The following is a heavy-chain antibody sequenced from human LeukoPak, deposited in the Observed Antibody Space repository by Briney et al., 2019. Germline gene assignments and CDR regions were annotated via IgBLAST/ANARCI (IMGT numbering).Heavy chain of an antibody. V-gene: IGHV1-18*01. Sequence: GASVKVSCKASGYTFTSYGISWVRQAPGQGLEWMGWISAYNGNTNYAQKLQGRVTMTTDTSTSTAYMELRSLRSDDTAVYYCAREGYTYSSGTPADYWGQGTLVTVSS. CDR1: GYTFTSYG. J-gene: IGHJ4*02. CDR3: AREGYTYSSGTPADY. D-gene: IGHD3-22*01. CDR2: ISAYNGNT.